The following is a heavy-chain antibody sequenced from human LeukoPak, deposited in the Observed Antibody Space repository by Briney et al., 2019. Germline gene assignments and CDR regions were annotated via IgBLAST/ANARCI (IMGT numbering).Heavy chain of an antibody. Sequence: ASVKVSCKASGYTFTSYYMHWVRQAPGQGLEWMGIINPSGGSTSYAQKFQGRVTMTRDMSTSTVYMELSSLRSEDTAVYYCARADTSYYYYMDGWGKGTTVTVSS. V-gene: IGHV1-46*01. CDR1: GYTFTSYY. J-gene: IGHJ6*03. CDR2: INPSGGST. D-gene: IGHD5-18*01. CDR3: ARADTSYYYYMDG.